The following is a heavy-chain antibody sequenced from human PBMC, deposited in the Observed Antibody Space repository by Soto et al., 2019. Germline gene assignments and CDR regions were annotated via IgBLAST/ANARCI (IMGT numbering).Heavy chain of an antibody. CDR3: AGGSSGSWCDP. D-gene: IGHD6-6*01. Sequence: QVQLQESGPGLVKPSQTLSLTCTVSGGSVSSSGYYWSWIRQHPGKGLECIGYIYYSGRTYYSASRKRRVTISLDASKNQFALTLTSVTAADTAVYYCAGGSSGSWCDPWGQGTLVTVSS. V-gene: IGHV4-31*03. CDR1: GGSVSSSGYY. J-gene: IGHJ5*02. CDR2: IYYSGRT.